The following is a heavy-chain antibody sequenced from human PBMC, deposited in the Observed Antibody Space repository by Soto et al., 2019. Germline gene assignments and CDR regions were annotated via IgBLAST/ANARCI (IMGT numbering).Heavy chain of an antibody. CDR3: AKQEGRFLEWLNHIDY. J-gene: IGHJ4*02. CDR2: ISYDGSNK. D-gene: IGHD3-3*01. CDR1: GFTFSSYG. V-gene: IGHV3-30*18. Sequence: GGSLRLSCAASGFTFSSYGMHWVRQAPGKGLEWVAVISYDGSNKYYADSVRGRFTISRDNSKNTLYLQMNSLRAEDTAVYYCAKQEGRFLEWLNHIDYWGQGTLVTVSS.